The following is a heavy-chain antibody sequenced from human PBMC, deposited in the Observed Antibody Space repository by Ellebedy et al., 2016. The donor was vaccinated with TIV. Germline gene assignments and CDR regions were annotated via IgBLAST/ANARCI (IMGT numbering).Heavy chain of an antibody. D-gene: IGHD1-26*01. Sequence: AASVKVSCKASGYTFTDYYLHWVPQAPGQGLEWLGIINPSGGGTGYAQKFQGRVTMTRDTSASTVYMELSSLRSEDTAVYYCAREGGVYYFDYWGQGTLVTVSA. CDR2: INPSGGGT. CDR3: AREGGVYYFDY. V-gene: IGHV1-46*01. J-gene: IGHJ4*02. CDR1: GYTFTDYY.